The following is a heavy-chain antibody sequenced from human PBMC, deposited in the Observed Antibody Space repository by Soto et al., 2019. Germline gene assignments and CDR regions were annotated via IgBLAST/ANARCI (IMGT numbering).Heavy chain of an antibody. CDR1: GYTFTIYG. CDR3: VRVDYYDSSGDYGY. J-gene: IGHJ4*02. V-gene: IGHV1-18*04. D-gene: IGHD3-22*01. CDR2: ISGYNGNT. Sequence: QVQLVQSGAEVKKPGASVKVSCKASGYTFTIYGISWVRQAPGQGLEWMGWISGYNGNTDYAQNLQDRVTLTTDASTSSVDMELTSIRSDYTAVDYCVRVDYYDSSGDYGYWGQGTLITVSS.